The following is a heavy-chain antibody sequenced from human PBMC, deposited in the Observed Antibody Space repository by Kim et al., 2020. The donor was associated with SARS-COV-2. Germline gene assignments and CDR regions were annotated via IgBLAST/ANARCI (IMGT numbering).Heavy chain of an antibody. D-gene: IGHD3-10*01. V-gene: IGHV3-23*01. J-gene: IGHJ4*02. CDR3: ANRPTSSGSYTYYFDY. Sequence: SVKGRFTISRDNSKNTLYLQMNSLRAEDTAVYYCANRPTSSGSYTYYFDYWGQGTLVTVSS.